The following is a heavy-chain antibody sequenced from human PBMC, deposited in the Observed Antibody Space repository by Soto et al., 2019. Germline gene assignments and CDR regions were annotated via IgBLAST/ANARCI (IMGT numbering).Heavy chain of an antibody. V-gene: IGHV1-18*01. Sequence: QVQLVQSGGEVKRPGASVKVSCKTSGYTFSNYGITWVRQAPGQPLEWLGWISLYSDGTNYAQKLQGRVAKTTDTSTTTAYMEQRSLIYDDKAVYYCARVVPGAEAWFGSWGQGTLVTV. J-gene: IGHJ5*01. CDR3: ARVVPGAEAWFGS. CDR2: ISLYSDGT. D-gene: IGHD2-2*01. CDR1: GYTFSNYG.